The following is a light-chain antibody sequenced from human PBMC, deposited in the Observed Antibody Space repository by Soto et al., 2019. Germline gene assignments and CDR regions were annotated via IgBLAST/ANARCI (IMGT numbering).Light chain of an antibody. J-gene: IGKJ5*01. CDR3: QQYSTSPT. CDR1: QSVSNNY. Sequence: EIVLTQSPSTLSLSPGSRSTLSCRASQSVSNNYLAWYQQKPGQAPRRLIYGASSRATGIPDTSSGSRSGTDFTLTISRLQPEDLAVYYCQQYSTSPTFGEGTRLEI. V-gene: IGKV3-20*01. CDR2: GAS.